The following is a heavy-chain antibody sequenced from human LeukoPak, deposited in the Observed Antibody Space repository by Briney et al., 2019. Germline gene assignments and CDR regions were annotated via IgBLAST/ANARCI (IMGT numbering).Heavy chain of an antibody. D-gene: IGHD5-18*01. CDR1: GGSISSGDYY. J-gene: IGHJ6*03. CDR3: ARGTKQLWWSDYYYYMDV. Sequence: PSETLSLTCTVSGGSISSGDYYWSWIRQPPGKGLEWIGYIYYSGSTYYNPSLKSRVTISVDTSKNQFSLKLSSVTAADTAVYYCARGTKQLWWSDYYYYMDVWGKGTTVTVSS. V-gene: IGHV4-30-4*08. CDR2: IYYSGST.